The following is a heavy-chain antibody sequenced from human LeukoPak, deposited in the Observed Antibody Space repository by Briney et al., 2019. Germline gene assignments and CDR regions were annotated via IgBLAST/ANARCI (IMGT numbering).Heavy chain of an antibody. CDR3: ARHSYCGGDCYSFGPYYFDY. Sequence: SESLSLTCTVSGGSISSSSYDWGWIRQPPGKGLEWIGSIYYSGSTYYNPSLKSRVTISVDTSKNQFSLKLSSVTAADTAVYYCARHSYCGGDCYSFGPYYFDYWGQGTLVTVSS. V-gene: IGHV4-39*01. CDR2: IYYSGST. CDR1: GGSISSSSYD. J-gene: IGHJ4*02. D-gene: IGHD2-21*01.